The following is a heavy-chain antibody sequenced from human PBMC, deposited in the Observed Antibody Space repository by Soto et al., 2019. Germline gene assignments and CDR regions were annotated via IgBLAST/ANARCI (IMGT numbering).Heavy chain of an antibody. CDR1: GFTFSSYW. V-gene: IGHV3-7*01. CDR2: IKQDGSEK. D-gene: IGHD5-18*01. CDR3: ARGPRLIQLWLLGAYWFDP. Sequence: EVQLVESGGGLVQPGGSLRLSCAASGFTFSSYWMSWVRQAPGKGLEWVANIKQDGSEKYYVDSVKGRFTISRDNAKNSLYLQMNSLRAEDTAVYYCARGPRLIQLWLLGAYWFDPWGQGTLVTVSS. J-gene: IGHJ5*02.